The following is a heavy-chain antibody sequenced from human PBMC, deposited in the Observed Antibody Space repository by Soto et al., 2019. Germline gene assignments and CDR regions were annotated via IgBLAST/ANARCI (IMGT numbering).Heavy chain of an antibody. J-gene: IGHJ6*02. V-gene: IGHV1-69*06. Sequence: GASVKVSCKASGGTFSSYAISWVRQAPGQALEWMGGIIPIFGTANYAQKFQGRVTITADKSTSTAYMELSSLRPEDTAVYYCARGEEGIVVVPAAIDYYYGMDVWGQGTTVTVSS. CDR2: IIPIFGTA. CDR1: GGTFSSYA. D-gene: IGHD2-2*01. CDR3: ARGEEGIVVVPAAIDYYYGMDV.